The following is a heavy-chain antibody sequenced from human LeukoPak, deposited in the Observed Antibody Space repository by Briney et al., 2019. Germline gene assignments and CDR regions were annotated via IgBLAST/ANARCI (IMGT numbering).Heavy chain of an antibody. CDR3: ATSSNAPGNH. CDR2: IKEDGSAQ. J-gene: IGHJ5*02. V-gene: IGHV3-7*01. CDR1: GFTFSIYA. D-gene: IGHD2-2*01. Sequence: GGSLRLSCAASGFTFSIYAMNWVRQAPGKGLEWVANIKEDGSAQYYVGSVKGRFTISRDNAKNSLNLQMNSLRAEDTAVYYCATSSNAPGNHWGQGTLVTVSS.